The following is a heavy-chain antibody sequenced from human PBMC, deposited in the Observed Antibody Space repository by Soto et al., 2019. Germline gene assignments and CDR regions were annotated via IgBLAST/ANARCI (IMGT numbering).Heavy chain of an antibody. D-gene: IGHD2-15*01. CDR1: GFTFSSYG. J-gene: IGHJ1*01. CDR3: AKGLHIVVVVAASYFQH. V-gene: IGHV3-30*18. CDR2: ISYDGSNK. Sequence: QVQLVESGGGVVQPGRSLRLSCAASGFTFSSYGMHWVRQAPGKGLEWVAVISYDGSNKYYADSVKGRFTISRDNSKNTLYLQMNSLRAEDTAVYYCAKGLHIVVVVAASYFQHWGQGTLVTVSS.